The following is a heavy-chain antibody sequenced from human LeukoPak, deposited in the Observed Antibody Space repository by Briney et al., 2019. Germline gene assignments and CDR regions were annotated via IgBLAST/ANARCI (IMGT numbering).Heavy chain of an antibody. D-gene: IGHD6-13*01. CDR3: ARDLAAAGTIDP. J-gene: IGHJ5*02. CDR2: IYHSGST. Sequence: SETLSLTCTVSGGSISSYYWSWIRQPPGKGLEWIGYIYHSGSTNYNPSLKSRVTISEDTSKNQFSLKLSSVTAADTAVYYCARDLAAAGTIDPWGQGTLVTVSS. V-gene: IGHV4-59*01. CDR1: GGSISSYY.